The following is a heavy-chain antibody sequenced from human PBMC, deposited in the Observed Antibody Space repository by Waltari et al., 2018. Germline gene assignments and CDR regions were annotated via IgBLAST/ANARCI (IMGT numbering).Heavy chain of an antibody. CDR3: ARALGCSPISCYLNFYYYGMDV. D-gene: IGHD3-3*02. V-gene: IGHV3-74*03. J-gene: IGHJ6*02. Sequence: VQLQESGPGLVKPSETLSLTCAVSGYSISSGYYWGWIRQPPGQGLVWVSRINSDGSVTTYADSVKGRFTISRDNAKNTLYLQMNSLRAEDTAVYYCARALGCSPISCYLNFYYYGMDVWGQGTTVTVSS. CDR2: INSDGSVT. CDR1: GYSISSGYY.